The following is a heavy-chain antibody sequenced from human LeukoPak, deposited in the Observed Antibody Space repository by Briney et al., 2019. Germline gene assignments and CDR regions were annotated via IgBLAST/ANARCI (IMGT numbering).Heavy chain of an antibody. J-gene: IGHJ4*02. CDR2: MYPGNSDT. V-gene: IGHV5-51*01. CDR1: GYTFANYW. CDR3: ARSTWYYGSGSYRPFDY. Sequence: GESLKISCKVSGYTFANYWIGWVRQMPAKGLEWMGIMYPGNSDTRYSASFHGQVTISADKSLTTAYLQWSSLKASDTAMYYCARSTWYYGSGSYRPFDYWGQGTLVTVSS. D-gene: IGHD3-10*01.